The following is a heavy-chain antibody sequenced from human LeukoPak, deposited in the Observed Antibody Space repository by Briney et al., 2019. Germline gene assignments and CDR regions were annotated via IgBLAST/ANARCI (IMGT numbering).Heavy chain of an antibody. V-gene: IGHV4-39*01. J-gene: IGHJ5*02. CDR1: GGSFGGSISSSTYY. CDR3: ANGGNYGSGSYPPAWFDP. D-gene: IGHD3-10*01. Sequence: SETLSLTCTVSGGSFGGSISSSTYYWGWIRQPPGKGLEWIGSIYYSGNTYYNPSLKSRVTISVDTSKNQFSLKLSSVTAADTAVYYCANGGNYGSGSYPPAWFDPWGQGTLVTVSS. CDR2: IYYSGNT.